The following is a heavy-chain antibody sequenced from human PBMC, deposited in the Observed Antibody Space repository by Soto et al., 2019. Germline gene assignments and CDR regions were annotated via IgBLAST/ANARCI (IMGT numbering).Heavy chain of an antibody. CDR3: AKDKVSVVVTAPFDY. V-gene: IGHV3-30*18. Sequence: QVQLVESGGGVVQPGRSLRLSCAASGFTFSSYGMHWVRQAPGKGLEWVAVISYDGSNKYYADSVKGRFAISRDNSKNTLYRQMNHLRAEDTAVYYCAKDKVSVVVTAPFDYWGQGTLVTVSS. J-gene: IGHJ4*02. CDR2: ISYDGSNK. CDR1: GFTFSSYG. D-gene: IGHD2-21*02.